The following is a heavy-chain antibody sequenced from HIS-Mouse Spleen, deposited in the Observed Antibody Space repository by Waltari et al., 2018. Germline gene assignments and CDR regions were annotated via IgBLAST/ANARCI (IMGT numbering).Heavy chain of an antibody. J-gene: IGHJ4*02. Sequence: EVQLLESGGGLVQPGGSLRLSGAACGFTLSRQARSWGRQAPGKGVEWVSAIRGSGGSTYYADSVKGRFTISRDNSKNTLYLQMNSLRAEDTAVYYCAKTLVRSRDFDYWGQGTLVTVSS. CDR1: GFTLSRQA. CDR2: IRGSGGST. V-gene: IGHV3-23*01. CDR3: AKTLVRSRDFDY. D-gene: IGHD4-17*01.